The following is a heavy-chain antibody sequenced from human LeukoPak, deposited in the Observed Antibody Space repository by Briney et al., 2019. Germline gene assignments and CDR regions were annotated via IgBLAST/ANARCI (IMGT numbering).Heavy chain of an antibody. CDR3: AKEEGMDV. CDR2: ISYDGSNK. J-gene: IGHJ6*02. CDR1: GFTFSSYG. Sequence: PGGSLRLSCAASGFTFSSYGMHWVRQAPGKGLEWVAVISYDGSNKYYADPVKGRFTISRDNSKNTLYLQMNSLRAEDTAVYYCAKEEGMDVWGQGTTVTASS. V-gene: IGHV3-30*18.